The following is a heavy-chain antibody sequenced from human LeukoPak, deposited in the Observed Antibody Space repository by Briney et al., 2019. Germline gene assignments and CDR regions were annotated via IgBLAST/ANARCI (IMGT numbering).Heavy chain of an antibody. J-gene: IGHJ6*04. D-gene: IGHD3-10*01. CDR1: GGSFSGYY. CDR3: ARGGITMAYYGMDV. Sequence: SDTLSLTCAVYGGSFSGYYWTWIRQPPGKGLEWIGEINHSGTTNYNPSLNSRVTISVETSKKQFSLKLRSVTAADTAVYYCARGGITMAYYGMDVWGRGTPVTVSS. V-gene: IGHV4-34*01. CDR2: INHSGTT.